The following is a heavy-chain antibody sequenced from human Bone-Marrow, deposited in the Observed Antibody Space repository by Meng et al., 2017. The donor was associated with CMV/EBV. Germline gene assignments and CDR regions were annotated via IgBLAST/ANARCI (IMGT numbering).Heavy chain of an antibody. CDR2: ISYIGST. Sequence: SETLSLTCTVPGGSVSSGLYYWTWLRQPPGKGLEWIGYISYIGSTNYNPSLKSRVTISVDTSKNQFSLKLSSVTAADTAVYYCARDILEHNAFDMWGQGTMVTVSS. V-gene: IGHV4-61*01. CDR1: GGSVSSGLYY. J-gene: IGHJ3*02. CDR3: ARDILEHNAFDM. D-gene: IGHD1/OR15-1a*01.